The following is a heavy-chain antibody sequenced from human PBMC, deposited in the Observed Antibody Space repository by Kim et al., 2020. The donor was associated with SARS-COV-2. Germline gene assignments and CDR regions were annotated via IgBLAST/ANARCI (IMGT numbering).Heavy chain of an antibody. Sequence: GGSLRLSCAASGFTFDDYAMHWVRQAPGKGLEWVSLISGDGGSTYYADSVKGRFTISRDNSKNSLYLQMNSLRTEDTALYYCAKDISPSRVADYYYYYGMDVWGQGTTVTVSS. V-gene: IGHV3-43*02. CDR3: AKDISPSRVADYYYYYGMDV. CDR1: GFTFDDYA. D-gene: IGHD2-15*01. J-gene: IGHJ6*02. CDR2: ISGDGGST.